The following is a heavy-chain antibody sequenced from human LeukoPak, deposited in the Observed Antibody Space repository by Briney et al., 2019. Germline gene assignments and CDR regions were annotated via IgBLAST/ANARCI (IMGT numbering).Heavy chain of an antibody. D-gene: IGHD2-15*01. CDR2: IYYSGST. V-gene: IGHV4-59*01. J-gene: IGHJ6*03. CDR3: ARLLHYYYYMDV. CDR1: GGSISSYY. Sequence: SETLSLTCTVSGGSISSYYWSWIRQPPGEGLEWIGYIYYSGSTNYNPSLKSRVTISVDTSKNQFSLKLSSVTAADTAVYYCARLLHYYYYMDVWGKGTTVTVSS.